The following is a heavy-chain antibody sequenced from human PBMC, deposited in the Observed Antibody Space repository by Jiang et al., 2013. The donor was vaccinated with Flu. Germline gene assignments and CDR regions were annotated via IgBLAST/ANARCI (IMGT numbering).Heavy chain of an antibody. Sequence: PGRSLRLSCAASGFTFSSYAMHWVRQAPGKGLEWVAVISYDGSNKYYADSVKGRFTISRDNSKNTLYLQMNSLRAEDTAVYYCARGYLYCSGGSCYHPFDYWGQGTLVTVSS. D-gene: IGHD2-15*01. CDR2: ISYDGSNK. J-gene: IGHJ4*02. V-gene: IGHV3-30-3*01. CDR1: GFTFSSYA. CDR3: ARGYLYCSGGSCYHPFDY.